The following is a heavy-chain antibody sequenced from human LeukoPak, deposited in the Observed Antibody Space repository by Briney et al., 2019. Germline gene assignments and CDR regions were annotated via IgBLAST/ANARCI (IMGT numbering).Heavy chain of an antibody. CDR2: IDPAVTDT. J-gene: IGHJ4*02. D-gene: IGHD6-19*01. CDR1: GSSFNSYW. Sequence: PGGSRRLSCTASGSSFNSYWMTWVRQPPGRGLDGVANIDPAVTDTYYVAPVKGRFTISRDNAKTFVYRQMNTLRAEDTAVYSCGRFGYVAGIDLWGQGTLVTVSS. CDR3: GRFGYVAGIDL. V-gene: IGHV3-7*01.